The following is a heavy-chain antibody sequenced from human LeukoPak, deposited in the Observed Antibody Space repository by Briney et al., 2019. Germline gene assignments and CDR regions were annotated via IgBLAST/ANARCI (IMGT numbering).Heavy chain of an antibody. CDR3: ARQFIYDSSCYESWAFDP. V-gene: IGHV5-51*01. Sequence: GESLKISCKGSGYSFTSYWIGWVRQMPGKGLEWMGIIYPGDSDTRYSPSFQGQVTISADKSISTAYLQWSSLKASDTAMYYCARQFIYDSSCYESWAFDPWGQGTLVTVSS. CDR1: GYSFTSYW. D-gene: IGHD3-22*01. CDR2: IYPGDSDT. J-gene: IGHJ5*02.